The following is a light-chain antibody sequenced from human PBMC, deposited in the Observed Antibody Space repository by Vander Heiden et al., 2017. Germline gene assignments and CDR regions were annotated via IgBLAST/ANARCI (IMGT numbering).Light chain of an antibody. CDR2: EVN. CDR1: SSDVGGYNY. J-gene: IGLJ2*01. Sequence: QSALTQPPSASVSPGQSVTLSCTGTSSDVGGYNYVSWYQQHPGKAPKLMVYEVNKRPSGVPDRFSGSKSGNTASLTVSGLQAEDEANYYCSSYAGSNNFVVFGGGTKLTVL. V-gene: IGLV2-8*01. CDR3: SSYAGSNNFVV.